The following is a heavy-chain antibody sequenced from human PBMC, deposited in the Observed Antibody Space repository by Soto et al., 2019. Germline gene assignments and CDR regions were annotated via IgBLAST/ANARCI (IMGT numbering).Heavy chain of an antibody. CDR2: IYYSGST. D-gene: IGHD4-17*01. V-gene: IGHV4-59*01. J-gene: IGHJ4*02. CDR1: GGSISSYY. Sequence: PSETLSLTCTVSGGSISSYYWSWIRQPPGKGLEWIGYIYYSGSTNYNPSLKSRVTISVDTSKNQFSLKLSSVIAAGTAVYYCARSAYGPANFEYWGQGTLVTVSS. CDR3: ARSAYGPANFEY.